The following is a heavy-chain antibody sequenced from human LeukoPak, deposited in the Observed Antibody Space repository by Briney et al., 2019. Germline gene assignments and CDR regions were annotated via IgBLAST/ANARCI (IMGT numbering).Heavy chain of an antibody. CDR2: INHSGST. J-gene: IGHJ4*02. V-gene: IGHV4-34*01. CDR1: GGSFSGYY. D-gene: IGHD7-27*01. CDR3: ARGGWGNFDS. Sequence: SETLSLTCAVYGGSFSGYYWSWIRQPPGKGLEWIGEINHSGSTNYNPSLKSRVTISVDTSKNQFSLKLSSVTAADTAVYYCARGGWGNFDSWGQGTLVTVSS.